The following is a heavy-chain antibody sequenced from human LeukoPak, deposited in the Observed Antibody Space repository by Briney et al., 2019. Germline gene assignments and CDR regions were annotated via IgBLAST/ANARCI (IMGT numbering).Heavy chain of an antibody. CDR3: AGYDSSGYYSIDY. CDR1: GGSISSSSYY. CDR2: IYHSGST. J-gene: IGHJ4*02. Sequence: SETLSLTCTVSGGSISSSSYYWGWIRQPPGKGLEWIGSIYHSGSTYYNPSLKSRVTISVDTSKNQFSLKLSSVTAADTAVYYCAGYDSSGYYSIDYWGQGTLVTVSS. V-gene: IGHV4-39*07. D-gene: IGHD3-22*01.